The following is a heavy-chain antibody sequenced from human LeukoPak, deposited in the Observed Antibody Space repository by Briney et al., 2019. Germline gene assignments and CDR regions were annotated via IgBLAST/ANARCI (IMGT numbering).Heavy chain of an antibody. J-gene: IGHJ6*03. CDR1: GFTFNNYA. CDR3: AKGGIAAAESGYYMDV. V-gene: IGHV3-23*01. Sequence: GGSLRLSCTASGFTFNNYAMAWVRQAPGKGLEWVSAITGSGAYTDYADSVKGRFTISRDNSKNSLYLQMNSLRAEDTALYYCAKGGIAAAESGYYMDVWGKGTTVTVSS. D-gene: IGHD6-13*01. CDR2: ITGSGAYT.